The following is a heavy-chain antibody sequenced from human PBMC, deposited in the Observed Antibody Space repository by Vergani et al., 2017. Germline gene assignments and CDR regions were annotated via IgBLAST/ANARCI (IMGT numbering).Heavy chain of an antibody. Sequence: QLQLQESGSGLVKPSQTLSLTCAVSGGSISSGGYSWSWIRQPPGKGLGWIGYIYHSGSTYYNPSLKSRVTISVDRSKNQFSLKLSSVTAADTAVYYCARNDYGDSNGNWFDPWGQGTLVTVSS. CDR2: IYHSGST. D-gene: IGHD4-17*01. J-gene: IGHJ5*02. V-gene: IGHV4-30-2*01. CDR3: ARNDYGDSNGNWFDP. CDR1: GGSISSGGYS.